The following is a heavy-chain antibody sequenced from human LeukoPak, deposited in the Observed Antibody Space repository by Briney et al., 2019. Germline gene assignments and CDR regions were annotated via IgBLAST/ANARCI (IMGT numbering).Heavy chain of an antibody. J-gene: IGHJ4*02. CDR3: ASRIATAGSVDY. Sequence: GGSLRLSCAASGFTFSSYGMHWVRQAPGKGLEWVAVIWYDGSNKYYADSVKGRFTISRDNSKNTLYLQMNSLRAEDTAVYYCASRIATAGSVDYWGQGTLVTVSS. CDR2: IWYDGSNK. D-gene: IGHD6-13*01. V-gene: IGHV3-33*01. CDR1: GFTFSSYG.